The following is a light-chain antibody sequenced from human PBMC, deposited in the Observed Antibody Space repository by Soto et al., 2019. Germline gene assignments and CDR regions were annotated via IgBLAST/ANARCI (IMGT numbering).Light chain of an antibody. V-gene: IGLV2-14*01. CDR1: SSDIGTYDY. Sequence: QSALTQPASVSGSPGQSITISCTGTSSDIGTYDYVSWYQHHPGKAPKLMIYEVTNRPSGVSDRFSGSKSGNTASLTISGLQAEDEADYYCQSYDNSLSGSRVFGGGTKLTVL. CDR3: QSYDNSLSGSRV. CDR2: EVT. J-gene: IGLJ3*02.